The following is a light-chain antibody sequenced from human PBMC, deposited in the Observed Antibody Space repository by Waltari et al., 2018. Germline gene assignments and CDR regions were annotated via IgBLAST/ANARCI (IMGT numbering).Light chain of an antibody. V-gene: IGLV2-14*01. CDR2: DVS. J-gene: IGLJ3*02. CDR3: SSYTSSSTWV. Sequence: QSALTQPASVSGSPGQPITISCTGISSDVGGYNYVSWYQQHPVKAPKLMIHDVSNRPSGVSTRFTGSKAGNTASLTISGLQAEDEADYYCSSYTSSSTWVFGGSTKLTVL. CDR1: SSDVGGYNY.